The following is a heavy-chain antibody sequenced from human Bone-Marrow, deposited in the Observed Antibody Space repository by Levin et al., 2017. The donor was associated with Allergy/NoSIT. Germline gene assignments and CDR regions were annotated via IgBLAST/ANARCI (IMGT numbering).Heavy chain of an antibody. Sequence: GESLKISCAASGFTFNDYGMSWVRQAPGKGLEWVSGINWKTNTTGYADSVKGRFIISRDNAKNSLYLQMGSLRAEDTALYRCARGDGGDYWGQGTLVIVSS. J-gene: IGHJ4*02. D-gene: IGHD3-10*01. V-gene: IGHV3-20*01. CDR2: INWKTNTT. CDR3: ARGDGGDY. CDR1: GFTFNDYG.